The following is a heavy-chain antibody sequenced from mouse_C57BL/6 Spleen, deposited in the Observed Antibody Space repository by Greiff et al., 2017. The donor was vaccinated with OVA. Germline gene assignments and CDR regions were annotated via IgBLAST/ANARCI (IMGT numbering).Heavy chain of an antibody. J-gene: IGHJ2*01. Sequence: VQLQQPGAELVRPGTSVKLSCKASGYTFTSYWMHWVKQRPGQGLEWIGVIDPSDSYTNYNQKFKGKATLTVDTSSSTAYMQLSSLTSEDSAVYYCAREGYGNYFDYWGQGTTLTVSS. D-gene: IGHD2-1*01. V-gene: IGHV1-59*01. CDR2: IDPSDSYT. CDR3: AREGYGNYFDY. CDR1: GYTFTSYW.